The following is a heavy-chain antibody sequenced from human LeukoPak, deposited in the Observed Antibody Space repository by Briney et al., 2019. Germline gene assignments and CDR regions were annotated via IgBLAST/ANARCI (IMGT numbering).Heavy chain of an antibody. Sequence: GASVKVSCKASGYTFTSYGISWVRQAPGQGLEWMGWISTYNGNTNYAQKVQGRVTMTTDTSTSTAYMELRSLRSDDTAVYYCARDSDESYYDILTGYYRRNLGIDYWGQGTLVTVSS. J-gene: IGHJ4*02. CDR3: ARDSDESYYDILTGYYRRNLGIDY. V-gene: IGHV1-18*01. D-gene: IGHD3-9*01. CDR1: GYTFTSYG. CDR2: ISTYNGNT.